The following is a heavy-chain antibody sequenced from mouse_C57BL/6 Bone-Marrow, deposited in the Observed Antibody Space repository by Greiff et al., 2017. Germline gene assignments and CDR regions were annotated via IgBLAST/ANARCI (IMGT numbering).Heavy chain of an antibody. J-gene: IGHJ2*01. CDR1: GFTFSTYA. CDR3: TSVGYGSFFDY. V-gene: IGHV5-9-1*02. D-gene: IGHD1-1*01. Sequence: EVKLQESGEGLVKPGGSLKLSCAASGFTFSTYAMSWVRQTPEKRLEWVAYISSGGDYIYYADTVKGRFTISRDNARNTLYLQMSILKSEDTAMYYCTSVGYGSFFDYWGQGTTLTVSS. CDR2: ISSGGDYI.